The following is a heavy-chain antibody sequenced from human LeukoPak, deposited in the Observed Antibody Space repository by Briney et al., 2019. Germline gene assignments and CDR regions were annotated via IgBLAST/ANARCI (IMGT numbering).Heavy chain of an antibody. CDR3: ARAGVRPRGYFDL. V-gene: IGHV4-34*01. J-gene: IGHJ2*01. CDR1: GGSFSGYY. Sequence: PSETLSLTCAVYGGSFSGYYWSWIRQPPGKGLEWIGEINHSGSTNYNPSLKSRVTISVDTSKNQFSLKLSSVTAADTAVYYCARAGVRPRGYFDLWGRGTLVTVSS. CDR2: INHSGST. D-gene: IGHD3-10*01.